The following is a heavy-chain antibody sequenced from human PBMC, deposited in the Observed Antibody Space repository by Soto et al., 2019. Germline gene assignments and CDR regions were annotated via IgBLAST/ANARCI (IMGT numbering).Heavy chain of an antibody. CDR1: GGTFSSYA. J-gene: IGHJ3*02. Sequence: SVKVSCKGSGGTFSSYALSWVRQAPGQGLEWIGGIIPIFGTAKYAQNLHGRVTITADESTRTAHMELSRLSSEHTQRYYCASFXGYCSNTRCQRSSLKSAFEISVQVTIVTVSS. V-gene: IGHV1-69*13. CDR2: IIPIFGTA. D-gene: IGHD2-2*01. CDR3: ASFXGYCSNTRCQRSSLKSAFEI.